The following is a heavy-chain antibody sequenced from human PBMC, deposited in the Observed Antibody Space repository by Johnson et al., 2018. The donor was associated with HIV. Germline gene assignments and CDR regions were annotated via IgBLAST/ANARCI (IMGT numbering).Heavy chain of an antibody. J-gene: IGHJ3*02. D-gene: IGHD3-16*01. CDR2: ISGSGGSK. CDR3: ARDPGWGAFDI. CDR1: GFTFSNYA. V-gene: IGHV3-23*04. Sequence: VQLVESGGGLVQPGGSLRLSCSASGFTFSNYAMSWVRQAPGKGLEWVSSISGSGGSKYYADSAKGRFTISRDNSKNTLYLQMNTLRAEDTAIYYCARDPGWGAFDIWGQGTVVTVSS.